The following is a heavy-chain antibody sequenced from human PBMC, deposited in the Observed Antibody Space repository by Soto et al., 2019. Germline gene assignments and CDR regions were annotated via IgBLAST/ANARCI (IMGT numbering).Heavy chain of an antibody. J-gene: IGHJ4*02. Sequence: QVQLVQSGAEVKKPGSSVKVSCKASGGTFSSYAISWVRQAPGQGLEWMGGIIPIFGTANYAQKFQGRVTITADESTSTAYMELSSLRSEDTAVYYCARDPYYESSGYPYYFDYWGQGTLVTVSS. CDR2: IIPIFGTA. CDR3: ARDPYYESSGYPYYFDY. CDR1: GGTFSSYA. D-gene: IGHD3-22*01. V-gene: IGHV1-69*01.